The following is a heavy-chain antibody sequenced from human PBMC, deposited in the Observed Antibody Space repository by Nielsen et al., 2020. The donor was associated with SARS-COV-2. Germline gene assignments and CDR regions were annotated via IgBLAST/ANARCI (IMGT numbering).Heavy chain of an antibody. CDR3: ARAPRYIAATIFDY. CDR2: ISSSSSYI. V-gene: IGHV3-21*01. D-gene: IGHD5-12*01. Sequence: VRQAPGKGLEWVSSISSSSSYIYYADSVKGRFTISRDNAKNSLYLQMNSLRAEDTAVYYCARAPRYIAATIFDYWGQGTLVTVSS. J-gene: IGHJ4*02.